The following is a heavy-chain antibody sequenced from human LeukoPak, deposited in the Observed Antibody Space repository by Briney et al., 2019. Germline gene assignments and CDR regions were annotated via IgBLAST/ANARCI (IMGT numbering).Heavy chain of an antibody. Sequence: TGGSLRLSCAASGFTFSSYSMNWVRQAPGKGLEWVSSISSSSSYIYYADSVKGRFTISRDNAKNSLYLQMNSLRAEDTAVYYCARAMIVVGVGAFDFWGQGTMVTVSS. CDR3: ARAMIVVGVGAFDF. D-gene: IGHD3-22*01. V-gene: IGHV3-21*01. CDR1: GFTFSSYS. J-gene: IGHJ3*01. CDR2: ISSSSSYI.